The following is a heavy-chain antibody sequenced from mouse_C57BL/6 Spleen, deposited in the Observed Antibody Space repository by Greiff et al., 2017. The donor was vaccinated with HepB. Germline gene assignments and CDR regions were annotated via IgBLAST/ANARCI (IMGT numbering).Heavy chain of an antibody. D-gene: IGHD3-2*02. Sequence: EVQLQESGPVLVKPGASVKMSCKASGYTFTDYYMNWVKQSHGKSLEWIGVINPYNGGTSYNQKFKGKATLTVDKSSSTAYMELNSLTSEDSAVYYCSRGGQLRPHYYAMDYWGQGTSVTVSS. CDR2: INPYNGGT. CDR3: SRGGQLRPHYYAMDY. CDR1: GYTFTDYY. J-gene: IGHJ4*01. V-gene: IGHV1-19*01.